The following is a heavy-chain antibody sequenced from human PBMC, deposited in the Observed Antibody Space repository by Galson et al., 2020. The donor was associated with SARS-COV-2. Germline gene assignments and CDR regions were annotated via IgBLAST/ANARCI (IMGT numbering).Heavy chain of an antibody. CDR3: ARFTTIFGVVISSFDY. V-gene: IGHV4-31*03. CDR2: IYYSGST. Sequence: SETLSLTCTVSGGSISSGGYYWSWNRQHPGKGLEWIGYIYYSGSTYYNPSLKSRVTISVDTSKNQFSLKLGSVTAADTAVYYCARFTTIFGVVISSFDYWGQGTLVTVSS. D-gene: IGHD3-3*01. J-gene: IGHJ4*02. CDR1: GGSISSGGYY.